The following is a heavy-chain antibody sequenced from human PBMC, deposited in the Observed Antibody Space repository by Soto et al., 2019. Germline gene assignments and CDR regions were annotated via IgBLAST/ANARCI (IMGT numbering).Heavy chain of an antibody. J-gene: IGHJ6*02. Sequence: GASVKVSCKASGYTFTSYGISWVRQAPGQGLEWMGWISAYNGNTNYAQKLQGRVTMTTDTSTSTAYMELRSLRSDDTAVYYCAREGEFAEWSVYYYYGMDVWGQGTTVTVSS. CDR3: AREGEFAEWSVYYYYGMDV. CDR2: ISAYNGNT. V-gene: IGHV1-18*01. D-gene: IGHD3-10*01. CDR1: GYTFTSYG.